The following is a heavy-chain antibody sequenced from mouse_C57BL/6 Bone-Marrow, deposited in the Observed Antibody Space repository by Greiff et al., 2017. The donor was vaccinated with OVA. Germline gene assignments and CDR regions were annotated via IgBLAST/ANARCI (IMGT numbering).Heavy chain of an antibody. Sequence: VKLVESGPGLVQPSQSLSITCTVSGFSLTSYGVHWVRQSPGKGLEWLGVIWSGGSTDYNAAFISRLSISKDNSKSQVFFKMNSLQADDTAIYYCARIPLYSNYEAYWGQGTLVTVSA. CDR1: GFSLTSYG. J-gene: IGHJ3*01. CDR3: ARIPLYSNYEAY. D-gene: IGHD2-5*01. V-gene: IGHV2-2*01. CDR2: IWSGGST.